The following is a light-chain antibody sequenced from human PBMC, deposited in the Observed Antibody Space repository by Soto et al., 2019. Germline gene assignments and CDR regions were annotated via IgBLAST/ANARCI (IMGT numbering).Light chain of an antibody. J-gene: IGKJ1*01. CDR2: AAS. CDR3: QQSYSTPWT. V-gene: IGKV1-39*01. CDR1: QSISTY. Sequence: DIQMTQSPSSLSASVGDRVTVTCRASQSISTYLNWYQQKPGKAPKLLMYAASSLQSGVPSRFSGSGSGTDFTLTISSLQPEDFATYYCQQSYSTPWTFGQGTKWIS.